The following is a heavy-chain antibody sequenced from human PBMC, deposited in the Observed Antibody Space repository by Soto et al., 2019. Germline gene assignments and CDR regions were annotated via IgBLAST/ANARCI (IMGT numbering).Heavy chain of an antibody. CDR1: GASINNNDYY. D-gene: IGHD3-22*01. CDR3: ARMSYFYDKWYFDL. Sequence: SETLSLTCTVSGASINNNDYYWSWIRQTPGKGLEWIGYVYYSGTTDYIPSLKSRLSMSIDKSQNQFTLKLNSVTAADTATYYCARMSYFYDKWYFDLWGRGTLVTVSS. CDR2: VYYSGTT. J-gene: IGHJ2*01. V-gene: IGHV4-30-4*01.